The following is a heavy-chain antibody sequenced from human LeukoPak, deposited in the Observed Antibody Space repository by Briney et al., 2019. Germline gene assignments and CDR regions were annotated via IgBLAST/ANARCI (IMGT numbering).Heavy chain of an antibody. D-gene: IGHD1-1*01. J-gene: IGHJ4*02. CDR3: ARRTENWNYFDY. CDR2: IYYSGST. Sequence: SETLSLTCTVSGGSISSGDYYWSWIRQPPGKGLEWIGYIYYSGSTYYNPSLKSRVTISVDTSKNQFSLKLSSVTAADTAVYCCARRTENWNYFDYWGQGTLVTVSS. V-gene: IGHV4-30-4*01. CDR1: GGSISSGDYY.